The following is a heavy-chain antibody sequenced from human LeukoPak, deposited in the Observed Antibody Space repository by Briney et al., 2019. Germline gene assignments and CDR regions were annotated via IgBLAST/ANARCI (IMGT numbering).Heavy chain of an antibody. CDR3: ARTYQSSLEGAFDI. CDR1: GCSLSTSGMC. J-gene: IGHJ3*02. CDR2: IDWDDDK. D-gene: IGHD1-1*01. Sequence: RESGPALVKPTQTLTLTCAFSGCSLSTSGMCVSWIRQPPGKALEWLARIDWDDDKYYSTSLKTRLTISKDTSKNQVVLTMTNMDPVDTATYYCARTYQSSLEGAFDIRGQGTMVTVSS. V-gene: IGHV2-70*11.